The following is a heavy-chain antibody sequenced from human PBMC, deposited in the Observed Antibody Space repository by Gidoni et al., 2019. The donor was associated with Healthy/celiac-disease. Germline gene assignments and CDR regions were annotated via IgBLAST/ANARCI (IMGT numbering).Heavy chain of an antibody. D-gene: IGHD2-2*01. CDR1: GYTITELS. Sequence: VQLVQSGAEVKKPAASVKVSCKVSGYTITELSRHRVRQAPGEGLEWMGGFDPEDGETIYAEEFRGRVTMTEDTSTETAYMELSRRRSEDMAGYYGETVSSFHRKKKYCGSTSCAEDAFDIWGQGTMVTVSS. J-gene: IGHJ3*02. CDR2: FDPEDGET. V-gene: IGHV1-24*01. CDR3: ETVSSFHRKKKYCGSTSCAEDAFDI.